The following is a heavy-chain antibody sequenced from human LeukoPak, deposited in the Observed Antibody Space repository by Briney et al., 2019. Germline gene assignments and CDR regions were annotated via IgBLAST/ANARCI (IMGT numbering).Heavy chain of an antibody. V-gene: IGHV3-49*03. CDR3: TRSRGYGRFSNWFDP. J-gene: IGHJ5*02. CDR1: GFTFGDYA. D-gene: IGHD3-3*01. Sequence: PGGSLRLSCTASGFTFGDYAMSWFRQAPGKGLEWVGFIRSKAYGGTTEYAASVKGRFTISRDDSKSIAYLQMNSLKTEDTAVYYCTRSRGYGRFSNWFDPWGQGTLVTVSS. CDR2: IRSKAYGGTT.